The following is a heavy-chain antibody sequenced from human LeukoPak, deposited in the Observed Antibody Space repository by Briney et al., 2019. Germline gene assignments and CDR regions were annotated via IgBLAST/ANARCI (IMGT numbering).Heavy chain of an antibody. J-gene: IGHJ3*02. Sequence: GGSLRLSCAASGFTFSSYEMNWVRQAPGKGLEWVSYISSSGSTIYYADSVKGRFTISRDNAKNSLYLQMNSLRAEDTAVYYCARESDSSGYYLDAFDIWGQGTMDTVSS. CDR3: ARESDSSGYYLDAFDI. CDR1: GFTFSSYE. V-gene: IGHV3-48*03. D-gene: IGHD3-22*01. CDR2: ISSSGSTI.